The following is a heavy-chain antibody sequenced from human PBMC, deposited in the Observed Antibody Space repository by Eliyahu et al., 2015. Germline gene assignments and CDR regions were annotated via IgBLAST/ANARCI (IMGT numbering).Heavy chain of an antibody. D-gene: IGHD3-3*01. CDR1: GGTFXXYA. CDR2: IVPMVDKA. V-gene: IGHV1-69*04. J-gene: IGHJ5*02. Sequence: QVQLVQSGAEVKKPGSSVXVSCXASGGTFXXYAFSWVRQAPGQELEWMGRIVPMVDKADYAQKFQGRVTMTVDKSTGTIYLDLSSLRSDDTAMYYCARDPPPGTLFGLITPSGGWFDPWGRGTLVTVAS. CDR3: ARDPPPGTLFGLITPSGGWFDP.